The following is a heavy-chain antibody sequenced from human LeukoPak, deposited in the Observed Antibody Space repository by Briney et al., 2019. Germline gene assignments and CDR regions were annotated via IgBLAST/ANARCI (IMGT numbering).Heavy chain of an antibody. V-gene: IGHV3-53*01. Sequence: PGGSLRLSCAASGFSVIANDMSWVRQAPGKGLEWVSLINAGYSSRTYYADSVQGRFTGSRHDSKNTLYLQMNSLRAEDTAVYYCAKGVVVAAAKWFDPWGQGTLVTVSS. CDR3: AKGVVVAAAKWFDP. J-gene: IGHJ5*02. CDR2: INAGYSSRT. D-gene: IGHD2-15*01. CDR1: GFSVIAND.